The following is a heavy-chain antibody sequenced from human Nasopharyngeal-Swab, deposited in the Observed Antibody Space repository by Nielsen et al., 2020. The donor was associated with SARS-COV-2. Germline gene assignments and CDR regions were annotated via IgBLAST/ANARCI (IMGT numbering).Heavy chain of an antibody. J-gene: IGHJ4*02. V-gene: IGHV3-9*01. D-gene: IGHD5-18*01. CDR1: GFTFDDYA. CDR3: AKGDTAMVTSMQQWLATGCLIDY. Sequence: GGSLRLSCAASGFTFDDYAMHWVRQAPGKGLEWVSGISWNSGSIGYADSVKGRFTISRDNAKNSLYLQMNSLRAEDTALYYCAKGDTAMVTSMQQWLATGCLIDYWGQGTLVTVSS. CDR2: ISWNSGSI.